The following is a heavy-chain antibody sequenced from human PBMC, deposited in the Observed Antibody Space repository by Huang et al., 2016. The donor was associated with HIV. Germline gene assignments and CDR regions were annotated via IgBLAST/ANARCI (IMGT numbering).Heavy chain of an antibody. V-gene: IGHV3-30-3*01. CDR3: ARDLWLRDLYYYYYMDV. Sequence: QVQLVESGGGVVQPGRSLRLSCAASRFTFSNYAMHWFRQAPGKGLEWVAFISYDGSNKYYADSVKGRFTISRDNSKNTLYLQMNSLRAEDTAVYYCARDLWLRDLYYYYYMDVWGKGTTVTVSS. D-gene: IGHD5-12*01. CDR2: ISYDGSNK. J-gene: IGHJ6*03. CDR1: RFTFSNYA.